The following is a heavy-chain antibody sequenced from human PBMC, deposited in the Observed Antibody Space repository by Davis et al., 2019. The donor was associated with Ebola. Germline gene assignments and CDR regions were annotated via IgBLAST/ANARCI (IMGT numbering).Heavy chain of an antibody. D-gene: IGHD4-23*01. CDR2: IYYSGST. CDR1: GGSISSYY. CDR3: ARGYGGNSGEDY. V-gene: IGHV4-59*12. J-gene: IGHJ4*02. Sequence: PGGSLRLSCTVSGGSISSYYWSWIRQPPGKGLEWIGYIYYSGSTYYNPSLKSRVTISVDTSKNQFSLKLSSVTAADTAVYYCARGYGGNSGEDYWGQGTLVTVSS.